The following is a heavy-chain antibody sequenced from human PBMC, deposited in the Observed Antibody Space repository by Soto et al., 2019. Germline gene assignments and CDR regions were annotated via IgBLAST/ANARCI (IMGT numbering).Heavy chain of an antibody. D-gene: IGHD4-4*01. J-gene: IGHJ5*02. CDR1: GYTFTVYY. CDR2: IKPDESEK. Sequence: VQLVQSGAEVKKPGASVNVSCKASGYTFTVYYMHWVRQAPGQGLEWVARIKPDESEKKYADSVKGRFSISRDNAKNSMYLQMDSLRGEDTAVYYCVRGGSNYASWGQGTLVTVSS. V-gene: IGHV3-7*02. CDR3: VRGGSNYAS.